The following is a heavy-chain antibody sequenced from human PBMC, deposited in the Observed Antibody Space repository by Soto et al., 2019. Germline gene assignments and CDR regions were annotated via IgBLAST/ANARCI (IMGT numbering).Heavy chain of an antibody. CDR3: SRWDGYGDY. Sequence: GGSLSLSCAASGFSVSSYSMTWVRQAPGKGLEYVSGISVGGDRKFYADSVKGRFTVSRDNSKNILYLQMDSLRVDDTAIYYCSRWDGYGDYWGQGTLVTVSS. CDR1: GFSVSSYS. V-gene: IGHV3-23*01. D-gene: IGHD3-16*01. CDR2: ISVGGDRK. J-gene: IGHJ4*02.